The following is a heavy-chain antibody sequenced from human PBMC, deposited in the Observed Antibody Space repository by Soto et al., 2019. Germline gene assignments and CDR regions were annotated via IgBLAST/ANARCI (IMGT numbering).Heavy chain of an antibody. V-gene: IGHV5-10-1*01. CDR1: GYSFTTYW. D-gene: IGHD6-25*01. CDR2: IDPSDPCT. Sequence: PGESQKISCKGSGYSFTTYWTIWVRQIPGKGHEWMGRIDPSDPCTNYSPSFQGHVTISADKSITTAYMQWSSLKASDTAIYCCARWAAPFAGMDVWGQGTTVTVSS. J-gene: IGHJ6*02. CDR3: ARWAAPFAGMDV.